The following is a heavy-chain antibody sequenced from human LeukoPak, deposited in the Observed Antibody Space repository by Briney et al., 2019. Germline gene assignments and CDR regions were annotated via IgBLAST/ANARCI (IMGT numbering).Heavy chain of an antibody. CDR2: IYYSGST. D-gene: IGHD2-2*01. J-gene: IGHJ5*02. CDR1: GGSISSYY. CDR3: ARDLGYCSSTSCYRLPNWFDP. Sequence: PSETLSLTCTVSGGSISSYYWSWIRQPPGRGLEWIGYIYYSGSTNYNPSLKSRVTISVDTSKNQFSLKLSSVTAADTAVYNCARDLGYCSSTSCYRLPNWFDPWGQGTLVTVSS. V-gene: IGHV4-59*13.